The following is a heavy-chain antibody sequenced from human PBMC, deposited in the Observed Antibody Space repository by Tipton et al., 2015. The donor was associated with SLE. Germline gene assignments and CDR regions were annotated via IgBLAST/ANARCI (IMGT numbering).Heavy chain of an antibody. V-gene: IGHV4-59*01. Sequence: TLSLTCTVSGGSISSYYWSWIRQPPGKGLEWIGYIYYSWSTNYNPSLKSRVTISVDTSKNQFSLTLSSVTAADTAVYYCARAPGQLWPWDYWGQGTLVTVSS. CDR2: IYYSWST. CDR3: ARAPGQLWPWDY. D-gene: IGHD5-18*01. CDR1: GGSISSYY. J-gene: IGHJ4*02.